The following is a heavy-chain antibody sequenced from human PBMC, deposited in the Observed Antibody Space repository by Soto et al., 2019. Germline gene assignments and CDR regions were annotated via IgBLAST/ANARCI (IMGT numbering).Heavy chain of an antibody. CDR1: RYSFTNYW. J-gene: IGHJ5*02. V-gene: IGHV5-51*01. D-gene: IGHD1-1*01. Sequence: XDSLKVTCQSSRYSFTNYWIGVVLQMPGKGLEWMGTIYLGDSDTRYSPSFQGRVTISADKSISAAYLQWGSLKASDTAMYYCARANVWNAAFFAINSFDPWGQRTLVTVSS. CDR3: ARANVWNAAFFAINSFDP. CDR2: IYLGDSDT.